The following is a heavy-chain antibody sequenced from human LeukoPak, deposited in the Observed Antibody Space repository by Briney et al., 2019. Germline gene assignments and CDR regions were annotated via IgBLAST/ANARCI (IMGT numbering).Heavy chain of an antibody. Sequence: SETLSLTCAVYGGSFSGYYWSWIRQPPGKGLEWIGEINHSGSTNYNPSLKSRVTISVDTSKNQFSLKLSSVTAADTAVYYCARGRQWLVRTSYDYWGQGTLVTVSS. CDR3: ARGRQWLVRTSYDY. CDR2: INHSGST. J-gene: IGHJ4*02. V-gene: IGHV4-34*01. CDR1: GGSFSGYY. D-gene: IGHD6-19*01.